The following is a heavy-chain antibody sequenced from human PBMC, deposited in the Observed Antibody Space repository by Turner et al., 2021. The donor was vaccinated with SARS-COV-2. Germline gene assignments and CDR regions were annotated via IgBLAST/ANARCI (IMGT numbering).Heavy chain of an antibody. CDR3: ARLHTSSWYFDY. V-gene: IGHV3-7*03. J-gene: IGHJ4*02. CDR1: GFTFSCYW. CDR2: IKQDGSEK. D-gene: IGHD6-13*01. Sequence: EVQLVESGGGLVKPGGSLRLPCAASGFTFSCYWMSWVRQAPGKGLEWVANIKQDGSEKYYVDSVKGRFTISRDNAKNSLYLQMISLRAEDTAVYYCARLHTSSWYFDYWGQGTLVTVSS.